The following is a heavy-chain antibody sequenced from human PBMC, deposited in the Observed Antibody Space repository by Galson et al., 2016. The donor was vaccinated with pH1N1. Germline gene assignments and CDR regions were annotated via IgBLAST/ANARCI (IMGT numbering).Heavy chain of an antibody. D-gene: IGHD3-16*01. CDR3: VGIKGGTLGI. J-gene: IGHJ3*02. Sequence: SVKVSCKAPGYTFTIYYMHWVRQAPGQGLEWMGIIDPGSGSTNYARKFQGRVTMTRDTSTSTVYMELTTLRSEDMATYYCVGIKGGTLGIWGQGTKVTVSS. V-gene: IGHV1-46*01. CDR2: IDPGSGST. CDR1: GYTFTIYY.